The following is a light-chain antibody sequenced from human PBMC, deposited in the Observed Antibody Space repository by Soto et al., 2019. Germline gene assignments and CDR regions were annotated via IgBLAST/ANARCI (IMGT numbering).Light chain of an antibody. Sequence: QSVLTQPPSASGTPGQRVTISCSGSSSNIGSNYVYWYQQLPGTAPKLLIYRNNQRPSGVPDRFSGSKSGTSASLAISGLRSEDEADYYCAAWDDSLCGSFIFGTGTKVT. J-gene: IGLJ1*01. CDR3: AAWDDSLCGSFI. CDR1: SSNIGSNY. CDR2: RNN. V-gene: IGLV1-47*01.